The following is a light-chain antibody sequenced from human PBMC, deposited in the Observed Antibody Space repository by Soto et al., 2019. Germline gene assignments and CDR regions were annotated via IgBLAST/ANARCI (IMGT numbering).Light chain of an antibody. Sequence: QSVLTQPPSVSAAPGQKVTISCSGSSSNIGNNYVSWYQQFPGTAPKLLIYDSNKRPSGIPDRFSGSKSGTSATLGITGLQTGDEADYYCATWDSSLGGGVFGGGTKLT. CDR3: ATWDSSLGGGV. J-gene: IGLJ3*02. CDR2: DSN. CDR1: SSNIGNNY. V-gene: IGLV1-51*01.